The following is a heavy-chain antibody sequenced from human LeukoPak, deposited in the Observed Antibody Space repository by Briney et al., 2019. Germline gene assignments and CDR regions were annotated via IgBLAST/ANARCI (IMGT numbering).Heavy chain of an antibody. V-gene: IGHV3-48*01. CDR2: ISLSSVTI. D-gene: IGHD6-13*01. Sequence: GGSLRLSCAASGFTFRDSDMHWVRQVPGKGLEWLSYISLSSVTIFYADSVRGRFTISRDNAENSLFLQMNSLRVDDTAVYYCARQTAAAPFVSWGQGTHVTVSS. J-gene: IGHJ4*02. CDR1: GFTFRDSD. CDR3: ARQTAAAPFVS.